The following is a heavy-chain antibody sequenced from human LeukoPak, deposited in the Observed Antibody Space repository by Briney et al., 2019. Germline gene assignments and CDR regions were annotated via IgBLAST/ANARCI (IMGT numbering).Heavy chain of an antibody. J-gene: IGHJ3*02. CDR1: GFIFSSSW. CDR2: IKEDGSEK. V-gene: IGHV3-7*04. D-gene: IGHD3-10*01. CDR3: ARSTMVRRRAFDI. Sequence: PGGSLRLSCAASGFIFSSSWMSWVRQAPGKGLEWVANIKEDGSEKYYVDSVKGRFTISRDNAKKSVYLQMNSLRVEDTAVYYCARSTMVRRRAFDIWGRGTMVTVSS.